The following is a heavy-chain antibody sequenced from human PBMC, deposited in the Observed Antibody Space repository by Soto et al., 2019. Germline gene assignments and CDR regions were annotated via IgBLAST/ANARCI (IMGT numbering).Heavy chain of an antibody. CDR3: ARVPSAAAGISFDY. CDR1: GFTFSSYS. V-gene: IGHV3-21*01. CDR2: ISSSSSYI. J-gene: IGHJ4*02. D-gene: IGHD6-13*01. Sequence: EVQLVESGGGLVKPGGSLRLSCAASGFTFSSYSMNWVRQAPGKGLEWVSSISSSSSYIYYADSVKGRFTISRDNAKNSLYLQMNSLRAEDTAVYYCARVPSAAAGISFDYWGQGTLVTVSS.